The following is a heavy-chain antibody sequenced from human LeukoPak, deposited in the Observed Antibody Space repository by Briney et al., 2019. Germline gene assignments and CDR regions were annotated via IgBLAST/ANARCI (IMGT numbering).Heavy chain of an antibody. CDR3: ARTWELLQKFDY. Sequence: SETLSLTCTVSGGSIRSSYYYWGWIRQPPGKGLEWIGSIYDSGSTYYNPSLKSRVTISVDTSKNQFSLKLNSVTAADTAVYYCARTWELLQKFDYWGQGTLVTVSS. CDR1: GGSIRSSYYY. CDR2: IYDSGST. J-gene: IGHJ4*02. V-gene: IGHV4-39*01. D-gene: IGHD1-26*01.